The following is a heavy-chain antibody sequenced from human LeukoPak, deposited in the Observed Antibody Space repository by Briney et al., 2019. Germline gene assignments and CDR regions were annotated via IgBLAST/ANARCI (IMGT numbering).Heavy chain of an antibody. V-gene: IGHV3-49*04. D-gene: IGHD6-13*01. CDR2: IRSKAYGGTT. CDR3: TRDNSSSWYLDYMDV. CDR1: GFTFSSYA. J-gene: IGHJ6*03. Sequence: GRSLRLSCAASGFTFSSYAMHWVRQAPGKGLEWVGFIRSKAYGGTTEYAASVKGRFTISRDDSKSIAYLQMNSLKTEDTAVYYCTRDNSSSWYLDYMDVWGKGTTVTISS.